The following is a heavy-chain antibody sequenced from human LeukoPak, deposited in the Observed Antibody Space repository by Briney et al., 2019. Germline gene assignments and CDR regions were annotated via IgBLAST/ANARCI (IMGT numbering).Heavy chain of an antibody. CDR1: AYTFTGYY. Sequence: ASVKVSCKASAYTFTGYYMHWVRQAPGQGLEWMGWINPNSGDTHYAEEFQGRVTMPRDTSISTAYMELSRLRSDDTAVYYCARAYGSGSYSDQYYFDYWGQGTLVTVSS. J-gene: IGHJ4*02. CDR2: INPNSGDT. V-gene: IGHV1-2*02. D-gene: IGHD3-10*01. CDR3: ARAYGSGSYSDQYYFDY.